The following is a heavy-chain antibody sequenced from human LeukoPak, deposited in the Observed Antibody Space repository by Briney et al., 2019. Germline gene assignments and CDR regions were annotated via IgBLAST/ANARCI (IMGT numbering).Heavy chain of an antibody. CDR3: ARGLGPGNWFDP. J-gene: IGHJ5*02. CDR2: IYHSGST. CDR1: GYSISSGYY. Sequence: KPSETLSLTCTVSGYSISSGYYWGWIRQPPGKGLEWIGSIYHSGSTFYNPSLKSRVTISVDTSKNQYSLKLSSVTAADTAMFYCARGLGPGNWFDPWGQGTLVTVSS. V-gene: IGHV4-38-2*02. D-gene: IGHD3-10*01.